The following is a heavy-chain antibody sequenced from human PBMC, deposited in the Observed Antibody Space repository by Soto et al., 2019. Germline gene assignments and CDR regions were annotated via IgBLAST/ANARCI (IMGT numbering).Heavy chain of an antibody. CDR3: AMEYCSSTSCYRDY. CDR1: GYTFTNYG. J-gene: IGHJ4*02. Sequence: ASVKVSCKASGYTFTNYGISWVRQAPGQGLEWMGWISAYNGNTKYAQKFQGRVTITADKSTSTAYMELSSLRSEDTAVYYCAMEYCSSTSCYRDYWGQGTLVTVSS. CDR2: ISAYNGNT. V-gene: IGHV1-18*01. D-gene: IGHD2-2*02.